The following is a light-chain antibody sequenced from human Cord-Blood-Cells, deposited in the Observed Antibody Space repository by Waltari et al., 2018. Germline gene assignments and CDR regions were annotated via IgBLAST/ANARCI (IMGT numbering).Light chain of an antibody. CDR2: DVS. J-gene: IGLJ2*01. V-gene: IGLV2-11*01. CDR1: SSDVGGYNY. Sequence: QSALTQPRSVSGSPGQSVTISCTGTSSDVGGYNYVSWYQQHPVKAPNLMIYDVSKRPSGVPVRFSGSKSGNTASLTISGLQAEDEADYYCCSYAGSFVVFGGGTKLTVL. CDR3: CSYAGSFVV.